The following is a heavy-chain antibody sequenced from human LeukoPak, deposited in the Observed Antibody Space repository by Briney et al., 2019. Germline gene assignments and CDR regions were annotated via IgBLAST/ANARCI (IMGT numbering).Heavy chain of an antibody. J-gene: IGHJ5*02. Sequence: PSETLSLTCTVSGGSISSNYWGWIRQPPGKGLEWLGYIYSSGSTNYNPSLKGRLTISVDTSKNQFSLKLSSVTAADTAVYYCAKRAVTTAAYLWFDPWGQGTLVTVSS. CDR2: IYSSGST. V-gene: IGHV4-59*08. D-gene: IGHD2-2*01. CDR1: GGSISSNY. CDR3: AKRAVTTAAYLWFDP.